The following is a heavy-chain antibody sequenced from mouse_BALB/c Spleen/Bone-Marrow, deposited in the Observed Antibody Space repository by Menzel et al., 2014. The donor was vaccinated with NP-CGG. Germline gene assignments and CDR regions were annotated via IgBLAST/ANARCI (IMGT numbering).Heavy chain of an antibody. CDR2: INPSNGGT. J-gene: IGHJ4*01. V-gene: IGHV1S81*02. CDR3: TRYTYGDSPYYYAMDY. D-gene: IGHD2-13*01. Sequence: QVQLQQSGAELVKPGASVKLSCKASGYTFTSYYMYWVKQRPGQGLEWIGGINPSNGGTNFNEKFKSKATLTVDKSSSAAYMQLGSLTSEDSAVYYCTRYTYGDSPYYYAMDYWGQGTSVTVSS. CDR1: GYTFTSYY.